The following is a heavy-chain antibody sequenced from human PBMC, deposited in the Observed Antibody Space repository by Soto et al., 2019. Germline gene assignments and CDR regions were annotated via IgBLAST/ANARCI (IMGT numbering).Heavy chain of an antibody. J-gene: IGHJ5*02. CDR3: AKDRGNYYGSGNWFDP. CDR2: ISGSGGST. CDR1: GFTFRSYA. V-gene: IGHV3-23*01. Sequence: GGSLRLSCAASGFTFRSYAMSWVRQAQGKGLEWVSAISGSGGSTYYADSVKGRFTISRDNSKNTLYLQMNSLRAEDTAVYYCAKDRGNYYGSGNWFDPWGQGTLVTVSS. D-gene: IGHD3-10*01.